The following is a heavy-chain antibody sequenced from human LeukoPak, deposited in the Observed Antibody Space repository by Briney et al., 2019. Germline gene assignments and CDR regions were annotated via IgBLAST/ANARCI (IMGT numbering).Heavy chain of an antibody. Sequence: SETLSLTCAVYGGSFSGYYWSWIRQPPGKGLEWIGEINHSGSTNYNPSLKSRVTISVDTSKNQFSLKLSSVTAADTAVYYCARRPAYYDILTGIADAEGFDPWGQGTLVTVSS. CDR2: INHSGST. V-gene: IGHV4-34*01. J-gene: IGHJ5*02. CDR3: ARRPAYYDILTGIADAEGFDP. CDR1: GGSFSGYY. D-gene: IGHD3-9*01.